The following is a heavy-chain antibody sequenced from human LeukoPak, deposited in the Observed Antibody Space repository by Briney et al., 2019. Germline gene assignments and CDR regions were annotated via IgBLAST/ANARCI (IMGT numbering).Heavy chain of an antibody. V-gene: IGHV3-66*01. J-gene: IGHJ3*02. CDR1: GFTVSSNY. CDR2: IYSGGST. Sequence: PGGSLRLSCAASGFTVSSNYMSWVRQAPGKGLEWVSVIYSGGSTYYADSVKGRFTISRDNSKNTLYLQMNSLRAEDTAVYYCARARHPPHYFDIWGQGTMVTVSS. CDR3: ARARHPPHYFDI.